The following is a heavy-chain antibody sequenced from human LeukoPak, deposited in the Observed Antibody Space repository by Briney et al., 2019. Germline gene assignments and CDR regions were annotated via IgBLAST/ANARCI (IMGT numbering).Heavy chain of an antibody. J-gene: IGHJ3*02. D-gene: IGHD1-20*01. CDR1: GGSISSGSYY. CDR3: ARVYRYNWKREDYDAFDI. V-gene: IGHV4-61*02. Sequence: SETLSLTCTVSGGSISSGSYYWSWIRQPAGKGLEWIGRIYTSGSTNYNPSLKSRVTISVDTSKNQFSLKLSSVTAADTAVYYCARVYRYNWKREDYDAFDIWGQGTMVTVSS. CDR2: IYTSGST.